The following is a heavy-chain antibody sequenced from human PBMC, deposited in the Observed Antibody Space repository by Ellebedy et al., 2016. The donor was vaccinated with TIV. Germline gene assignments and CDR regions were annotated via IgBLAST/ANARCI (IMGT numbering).Heavy chain of an antibody. J-gene: IGHJ4*02. CDR2: IYSSGST. V-gene: IGHV4-61*02. CDR3: AKDSLLLWFGGALDY. Sequence: SETLSLTXTVSGGSISSGSYYWSWIRQPAGKGLEWIGRIYSSGSTNYNPSLKSRVTMSVDTSKNQFSLKLTSVTAADTAVYYCAKDSLLLWFGGALDYWGQGTLVTVSS. D-gene: IGHD3-10*01. CDR1: GGSISSGSYY.